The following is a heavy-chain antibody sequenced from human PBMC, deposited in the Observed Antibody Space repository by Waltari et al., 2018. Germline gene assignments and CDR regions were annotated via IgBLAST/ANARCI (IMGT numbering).Heavy chain of an antibody. Sequence: QVRLQESGPGLLKPSETLSLTCTVPGDSISRNNLFWAWLRLTPGKGLEWIGSIDSSGTTYFNPSLKSRVAISVDTPNNQFSPRLSSVTAADTAIYYCANRYYYDPRGYPYDAFDIWGQGTSVTVSS. CDR2: IDSSGTT. D-gene: IGHD3-3*01. V-gene: IGHV4-39*01. J-gene: IGHJ3*02. CDR1: GDSISRNNLF. CDR3: ANRYYYDPRGYPYDAFDI.